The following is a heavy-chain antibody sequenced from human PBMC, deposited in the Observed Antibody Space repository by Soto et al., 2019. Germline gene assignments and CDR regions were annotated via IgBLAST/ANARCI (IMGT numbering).Heavy chain of an antibody. V-gene: IGHV1-3*01. CDR3: ARCPMGYDSSGYYRY. CDR2: INAGNGNT. D-gene: IGHD3-22*01. J-gene: IGHJ4*02. CDR1: GYTFTSYA. Sequence: GASVKVSCKASGYTFTSYAMHWVRQAPGQRLERMGWINAGNGNTKYSQKFQGRVTITRDTSASTAYMELSSLRSEDTAVYYCARCPMGYDSSGYYRYWGQGTLVTVSS.